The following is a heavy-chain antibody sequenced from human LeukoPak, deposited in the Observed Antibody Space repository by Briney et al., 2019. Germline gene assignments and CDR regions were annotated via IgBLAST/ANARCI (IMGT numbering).Heavy chain of an antibody. V-gene: IGHV3-21*01. Sequence: GGSLRLSCAASGFTFSSYSMNWVRQAPGKGLEWVSSISSSSSYIYYADSVKGRFTISRDNAKNSLYPQMNSLRAEDTAVYYCAREGTPNGMDVWGQGTTVTVSS. CDR3: AREGTPNGMDV. J-gene: IGHJ6*02. CDR1: GFTFSSYS. CDR2: ISSSSSYI.